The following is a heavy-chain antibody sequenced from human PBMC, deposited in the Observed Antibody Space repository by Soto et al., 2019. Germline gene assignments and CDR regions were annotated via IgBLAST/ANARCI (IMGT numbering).Heavy chain of an antibody. CDR3: AIEWLLLYGGNPDYYYTVGV. CDR1: RGSINNSY. Sequence: ETLSLTCTVSRGSINNSYWTWIRQPPGKRLEWIGYIHYTGTTNHNPSLRGRVTMSVDTSNNQFSLKLSSVTAADTAVYYCAIEWLLLYGGNPDYYYTVGVWGQGTTVTVSS. D-gene: IGHD4-17*01. J-gene: IGHJ6*02. CDR2: IHYTGTT. V-gene: IGHV4-59*01.